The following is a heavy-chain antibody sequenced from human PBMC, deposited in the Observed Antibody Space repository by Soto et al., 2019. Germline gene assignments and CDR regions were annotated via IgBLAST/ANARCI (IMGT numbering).Heavy chain of an antibody. CDR2: ISYDGSNK. V-gene: IGHV3-30-3*01. Sequence: GGALRLSCAASGFTFSRYAMHWVRQAPGKGLEWVAVISYDGSNKYYADSVKGRFTISRDNSKNTLYLQMNSLRAEDTAVYYCARVLVVVAATDYWYFDLWGRGTLVTVSS. CDR3: ARVLVVVAATDYWYFDL. D-gene: IGHD2-15*01. J-gene: IGHJ2*01. CDR1: GFTFSRYA.